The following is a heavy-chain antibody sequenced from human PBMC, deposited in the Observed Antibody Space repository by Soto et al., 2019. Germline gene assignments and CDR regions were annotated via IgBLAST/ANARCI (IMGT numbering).Heavy chain of an antibody. D-gene: IGHD2-2*01. V-gene: IGHV3-74*01. CDR3: VRSFRNGDAYQES. CDR1: GFTFSNYW. Sequence: SLRLSCAASGFTFSNYWMHWVRQGPGKGLVWVSRINPDGSRKDYADSVKGRFTISRDNARNTLVVQMNSLRVEDTAVYYCVRSFRNGDAYQESWGQGTLVTVSS. J-gene: IGHJ5*02. CDR2: INPDGSRK.